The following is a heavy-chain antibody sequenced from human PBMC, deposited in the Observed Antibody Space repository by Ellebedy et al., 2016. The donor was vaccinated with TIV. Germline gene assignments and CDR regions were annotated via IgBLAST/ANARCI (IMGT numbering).Heavy chain of an antibody. CDR1: GFTFSSHW. CDR3: ARDSILTMGRGIFADY. Sequence: PGGSLRLSCAASGFTFSSHWMHWVRQGPGKGLVLVSRINNDGNITIYADSVKGRFAISRDNAKNTLYLQMNSLRAGDTAVYYCARDSILTMGRGIFADYWGQGTLVTVSS. D-gene: IGHD3-10*01. CDR2: INNDGNIT. J-gene: IGHJ4*02. V-gene: IGHV3-74*01.